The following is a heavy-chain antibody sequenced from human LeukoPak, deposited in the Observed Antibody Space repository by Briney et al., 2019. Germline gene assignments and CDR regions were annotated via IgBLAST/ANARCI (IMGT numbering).Heavy chain of an antibody. CDR1: RGTFSSYA. D-gene: IGHD3-10*01. Sequence: SVKVSCKASRGTFSSYAISWVRQAPGQGLEWVGGIIPIFGTANYAQKFQGRVTITADESTSTAYMELSSLRSEDTAVYYCARGYRWFGPTGGFDPWGQGTLVTVSS. J-gene: IGHJ5*02. CDR2: IIPIFGTA. V-gene: IGHV1-69*13. CDR3: ARGYRWFGPTGGFDP.